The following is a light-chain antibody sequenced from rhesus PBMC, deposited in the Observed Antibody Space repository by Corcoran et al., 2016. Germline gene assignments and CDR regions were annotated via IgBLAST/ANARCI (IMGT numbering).Light chain of an antibody. CDR1: QGMSSY. CDR2: VAS. J-gene: IGKJ4*01. CDR3: QQRNSYPLT. V-gene: IGKV1-38*01. Sequence: DIQLTQSLSSLSASVGDRVTITRRASQGMSSYLAWYQQKSGKAPNLLIYVASNLQSGVPSRFSGSGTGTEFTLTISSLQPEDFATCYCQQRNSYPLTFGGGTKVEIK.